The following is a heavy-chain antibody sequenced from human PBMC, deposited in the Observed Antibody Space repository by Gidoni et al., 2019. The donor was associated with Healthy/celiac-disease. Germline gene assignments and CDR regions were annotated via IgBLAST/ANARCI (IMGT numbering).Heavy chain of an antibody. CDR3: ARAERNSGYDPFDY. D-gene: IGHD5-12*01. Sequence: EVQLVESGGGLVKPGGSLRLSCAASGFTFSSYSMNWVRQAPGKGLEWVSSISSSSSYIYYADSVKGRFTISRDNAKNSLYLQMNSLRAEDTAVYYCARAERNSGYDPFDYWGQGTLVTVSS. CDR1: GFTFSSYS. CDR2: ISSSSSYI. V-gene: IGHV3-21*01. J-gene: IGHJ4*02.